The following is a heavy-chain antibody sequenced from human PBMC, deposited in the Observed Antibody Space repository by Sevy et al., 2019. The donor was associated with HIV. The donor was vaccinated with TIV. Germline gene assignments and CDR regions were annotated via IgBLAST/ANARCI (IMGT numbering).Heavy chain of an antibody. V-gene: IGHV3-7*01. Sequence: GGSLRLSCAASGFSLNTYWMSWVRQAPGKGLEWVANIKQDGSVTYYVDSVKGRFTISRDNARNFLYLQMNSLSAEDTAHYYSVRAIAADGSFWGQGTLVTVSS. J-gene: IGHJ4*02. CDR2: IKQDGSVT. D-gene: IGHD6-13*01. CDR3: VRAIAADGSF. CDR1: GFSLNTYW.